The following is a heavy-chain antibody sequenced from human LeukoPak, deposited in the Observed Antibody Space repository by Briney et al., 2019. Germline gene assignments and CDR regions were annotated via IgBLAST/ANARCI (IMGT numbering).Heavy chain of an antibody. CDR1: GYTFTSYY. J-gene: IGHJ3*02. V-gene: IGHV1-46*01. CDR3: ARVGTDGHAFDT. Sequence: ASVKVSCKASGYTFTSYYMHWVRQAPGQGLEWMGIINPSGGSTNYAQKLQGRVTMTTDTSTSTAYMELRSLRSDDTAVYYCARVGTDGHAFDTWGQGTMVTVSS. CDR2: INPSGGST. D-gene: IGHD2-8*01.